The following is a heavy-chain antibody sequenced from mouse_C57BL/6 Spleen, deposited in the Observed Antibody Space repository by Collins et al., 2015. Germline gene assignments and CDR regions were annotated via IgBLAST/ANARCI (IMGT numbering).Heavy chain of an antibody. D-gene: IGHD2-14*01. V-gene: IGHV5-6*03. J-gene: IGHJ4*01. CDR3: ARDYYRYDYAMDY. Sequence: EVKLVESGGGLVKPGGSLKLSCAASGFTFSSYAMSWVRQTPEKRLEWVATISDGGSYTYYPDSVKGRFTISRDNAKNNLYLQMSSLKSEDTAMYYCARDYYRYDYAMDYWGQGTSVTVSS. CDR1: GFTFSSYA. CDR2: ISDGGSYT.